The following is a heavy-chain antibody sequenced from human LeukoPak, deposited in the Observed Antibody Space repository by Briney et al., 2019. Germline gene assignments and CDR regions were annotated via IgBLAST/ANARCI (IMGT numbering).Heavy chain of an antibody. Sequence: GGSLRLTCAASGFTFSSYWMSWVRQAPGKGLEWVANIKQDGSEKYYVDSVKGRFTISRDNAKNSLYLQMNSLRAEDMAVYYCARGRRWFGELNYFDYWGQGTLVTVSS. CDR3: ARGRRWFGELNYFDY. CDR2: IKQDGSEK. J-gene: IGHJ4*02. D-gene: IGHD3-10*01. V-gene: IGHV3-7*01. CDR1: GFTFSSYW.